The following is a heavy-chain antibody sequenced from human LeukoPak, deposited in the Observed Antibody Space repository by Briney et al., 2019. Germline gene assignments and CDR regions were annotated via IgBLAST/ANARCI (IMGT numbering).Heavy chain of an antibody. CDR1: GFTFGSYA. CDR2: ISGSGSST. Sequence: PGGSLSLSWAASGFTFGSYAMSWVRQAPGKGLEWVSGISGSGSSTYNADSVKGRFTISRDNSKNTLYLQMNSLRVEDTAVYYCAKDIRAKDIVVVPAAIENWGQGTLVTVSS. D-gene: IGHD2-2*01. CDR3: AKDIRAKDIVVVPAAIEN. V-gene: IGHV3-23*01. J-gene: IGHJ4*02.